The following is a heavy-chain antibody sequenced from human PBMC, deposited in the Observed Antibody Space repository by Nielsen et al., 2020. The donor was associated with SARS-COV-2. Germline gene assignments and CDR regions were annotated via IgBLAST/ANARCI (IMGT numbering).Heavy chain of an antibody. D-gene: IGHD6-19*01. J-gene: IGHJ3*02. Sequence: GESLRLSCAASGFTFDDYAMHWVRQAPGKGLEWVSGISWNSGSIGYADSVKGRFTISRDNAKNSLYLQMNSLRPEDTAVYYCAKDITVADDASDIWGQGTMVTVSS. V-gene: IGHV3-9*01. CDR2: ISWNSGSI. CDR3: AKDITVADDASDI. CDR1: GFTFDDYA.